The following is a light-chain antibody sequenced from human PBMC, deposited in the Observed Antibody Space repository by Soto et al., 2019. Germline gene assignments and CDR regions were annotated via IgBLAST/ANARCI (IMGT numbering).Light chain of an antibody. CDR3: QQLNSYPLT. CDR2: AAS. CDR1: QSISHC. J-gene: IGKJ4*01. V-gene: IGKV1-9*01. Sequence: DIQMTQAPSTLSASIGDRVIITCRAGQSISHCLFWYQHKPGKAPNLLIDAASTLPSVVPTSFSGSGCGTDFPLTSSSLQPEDVANYYCQQLNSYPLTFGRGTKVDI.